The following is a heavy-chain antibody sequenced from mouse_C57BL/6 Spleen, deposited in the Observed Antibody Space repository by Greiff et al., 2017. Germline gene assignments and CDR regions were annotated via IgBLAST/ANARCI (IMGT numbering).Heavy chain of an antibody. J-gene: IGHJ3*01. CDR2: ISDGGSYT. V-gene: IGHV5-4*03. CDR1: GFTFSSYA. Sequence: EVNVVESGGGLVKPGGSLKLSCAASGFTFSSYAMSWVRQTPEKRLEWVATISDGGSYTYYPDNVKGRFTISRDNAKNNLYLQMSHLKSEDTAMYYCARGDDYGAYWGQGTLVTVSA. CDR3: ARGDDYGAY. D-gene: IGHD2-4*01.